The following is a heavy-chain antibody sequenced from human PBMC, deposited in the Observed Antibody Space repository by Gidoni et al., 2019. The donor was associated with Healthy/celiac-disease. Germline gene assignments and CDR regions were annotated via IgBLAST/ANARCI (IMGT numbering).Heavy chain of an antibody. Sequence: QVQLVESGGGVVQPGRSLRLPCAAYGFTFSSYGMQWVHQAPGKGLGWVAVSGYDGSNKYYADSVKGRFTISRDNSKNTLYLQMNSLRAEDTAVYYCATGGGLITFGGVIADDYWGQGTLVTVSS. V-gene: IGHV3-33*01. D-gene: IGHD3-16*02. J-gene: IGHJ4*02. CDR3: ATGGGLITFGGVIADDY. CDR1: GFTFSSYG. CDR2: SGYDGSNK.